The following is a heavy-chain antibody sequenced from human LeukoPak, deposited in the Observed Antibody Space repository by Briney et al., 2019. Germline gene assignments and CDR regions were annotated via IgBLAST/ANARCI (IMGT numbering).Heavy chain of an antibody. D-gene: IGHD3-22*01. Sequence: ASVTVSCTASGYTFTGYYMHWVRQAPGQGIEGMGWINPKSGGTNYAKTVQGRVTMTRERAISTAYMELSRLRSDDTAVYYCAREWSGSGYYPSNWFDPWGQGTLVTVSS. J-gene: IGHJ5*02. V-gene: IGHV1-2*02. CDR2: INPKSGGT. CDR3: AREWSGSGYYPSNWFDP. CDR1: GYTFTGYY.